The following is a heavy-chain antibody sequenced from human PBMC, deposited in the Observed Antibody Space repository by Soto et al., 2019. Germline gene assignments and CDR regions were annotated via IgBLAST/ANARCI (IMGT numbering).Heavy chain of an antibody. J-gene: IGHJ6*02. CDR1: GYTFTTYA. D-gene: IGHD3-10*01. CDR2: INAGNGNT. V-gene: IGHV1-3*01. Sequence: QVQLVQSGAEVKKPGASVKVSCKASGYTFTTYAIHWVRQAPGQRLEWMGWINAGNGNTKFSQKFQGRVTITMDTSASTAYMELSSLRCEDTAVYYCAREAPYLGSGIYGDGMDVWGQGTTVTVSS. CDR3: AREAPYLGSGIYGDGMDV.